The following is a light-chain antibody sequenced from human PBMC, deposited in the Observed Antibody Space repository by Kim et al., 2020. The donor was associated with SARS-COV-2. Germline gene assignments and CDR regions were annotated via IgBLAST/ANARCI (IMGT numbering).Light chain of an antibody. CDR3: QQYYSTPPS. CDR2: WAS. J-gene: IGKJ2*03. CDR1: QTVLYNSNNKNY. V-gene: IGKV4-1*01. Sequence: RANLNCKSRQTVLYNSNNKNYLAWYQQKPGQAPKLLIYWASIRESGVSDRFSGSGSETDFTLTISSLQAEDVAVYYCQQYYSTPPSFGQGTKLEI.